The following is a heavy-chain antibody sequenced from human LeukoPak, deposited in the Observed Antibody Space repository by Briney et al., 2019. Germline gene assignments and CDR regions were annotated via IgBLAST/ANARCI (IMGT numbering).Heavy chain of an antibody. CDR3: AKDRVVFLAAAGQFDY. V-gene: IGHV3-30*18. CDR1: GFNFSSYG. J-gene: IGHJ4*02. D-gene: IGHD6-13*01. CDR2: ISYDGSNK. Sequence: GSLRLPRGTSGFNFSSYGQPRVRQAPGKGLEGVAVISYDGSNKYYADSVKGRFTISRDNSKNTLYLQMNSLRAEDTAVYYCAKDRVVFLAAAGQFDYWGQGTLVTVSS.